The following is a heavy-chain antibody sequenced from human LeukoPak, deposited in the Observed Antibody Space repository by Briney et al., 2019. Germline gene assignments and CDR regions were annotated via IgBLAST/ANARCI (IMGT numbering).Heavy chain of an antibody. CDR2: INHSGST. D-gene: IGHD3-3*01. CDR3: ARGVSGHMDV. V-gene: IGHV4-34*01. J-gene: IGHJ6*03. CDR1: GGSFSGHY. Sequence: SETLSLTCAVYGGSFSGHYWKWVRQPPGKGLEWIGEINHSGSTNYNPSLKSRVTMSIDTSKNQFSLKLSSVTAADTAVYYCARGVSGHMDVWGKGTTVTVFS.